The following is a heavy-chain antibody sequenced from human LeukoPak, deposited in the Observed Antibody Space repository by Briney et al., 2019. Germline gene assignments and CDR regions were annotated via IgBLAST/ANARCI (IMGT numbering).Heavy chain of an antibody. J-gene: IGHJ6*03. D-gene: IGHD6-13*01. Sequence: SETLSLTCTVSGGSISSDYWSWIRQPRGKGLEWIGYIYYSGSTNYNPSLKSRVTISVDTSKNQFSLKLSSVTAADTAVYYCARGGSWPFYYYYYMDVWGKGTTVTISS. CDR3: ARGGSWPFYYYYYMDV. CDR1: GGSISSDY. CDR2: IYYSGST. V-gene: IGHV4-59*01.